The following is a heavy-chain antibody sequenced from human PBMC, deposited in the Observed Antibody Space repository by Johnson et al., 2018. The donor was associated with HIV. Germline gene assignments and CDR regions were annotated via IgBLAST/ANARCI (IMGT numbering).Heavy chain of an antibody. CDR2: ISYDGSNK. CDR3: TRDIMGYSGSVPDSFDI. CDR1: GFTFSSYA. V-gene: IGHV3-30*04. J-gene: IGHJ3*02. Sequence: QVQLVESGGGVVQPGRSLRLSCAASGFTFSSYAMHWVRQAPGKGLEWVAVISYDGSNKYYADSVKGRFTISRDNSKNTLYLQMNSLRAEDTAVYDVTRDIMGYSGSVPDSFDIWGQGPMGPVSS. D-gene: IGHD6-25*01.